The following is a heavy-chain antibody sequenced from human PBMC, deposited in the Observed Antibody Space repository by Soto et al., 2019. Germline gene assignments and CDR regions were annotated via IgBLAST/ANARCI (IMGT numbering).Heavy chain of an antibody. V-gene: IGHV3-23*01. CDR2: ISGSGGST. J-gene: IGHJ6*02. D-gene: IGHD6-13*01. Sequence: GGSLRLSCAASGFTFSSYAMSWVRQAPGKGLEWVSAISGSGGSTYYADSVKGRFTISRDNSKNTLYLQMNSLRAEDTAVYYCAGAGSSWYRNGMDVWGQGTTVTVSS. CDR1: GFTFSSYA. CDR3: AGAGSSWYRNGMDV.